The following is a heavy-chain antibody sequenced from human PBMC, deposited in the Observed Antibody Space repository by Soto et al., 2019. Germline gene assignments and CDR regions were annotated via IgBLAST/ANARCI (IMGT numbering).Heavy chain of an antibody. CDR2: ISGSGGST. CDR1: GFTFSSYA. V-gene: IGHV3-23*01. D-gene: IGHD2-15*01. Sequence: GGSLRLSCAASGFTFSSYAMSWVRQAPGKGLEWVSAISGSGGSTYYADSVKGRFTISRDNSKNTLYLQMNSLRAEDTAVYYCAKDPSGPTSSGLIDWFDPWGQGTLVTVSS. CDR3: AKDPSGPTSSGLIDWFDP. J-gene: IGHJ5*02.